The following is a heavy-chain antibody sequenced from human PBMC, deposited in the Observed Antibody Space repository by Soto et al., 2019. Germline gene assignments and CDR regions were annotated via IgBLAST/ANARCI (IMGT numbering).Heavy chain of an antibody. J-gene: IGHJ4*01. D-gene: IGHD2-21*01. Sequence: ASVKVSCKASGYTFTSDGITWVRQAPGQGLEWVGWINAHNGNTNYEQRLQDRLTLTTDTSTNTAYMELRNLRSDDTAVYYCARFRAGEAFDSWGHGTLVTVSS. CDR3: ARFRAGEAFDS. V-gene: IGHV1-18*01. CDR1: GYTFTSDG. CDR2: INAHNGNT.